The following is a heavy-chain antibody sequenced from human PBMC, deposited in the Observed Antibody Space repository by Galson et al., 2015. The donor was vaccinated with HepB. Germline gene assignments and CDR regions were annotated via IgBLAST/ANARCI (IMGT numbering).Heavy chain of an antibody. V-gene: IGHV3-7*01. CDR2: IKQDGSQK. Sequence: SLRLSCAASGFTFSRYWMSWVRQAPGKRLEWVANIKQDGSQKYYVDSVKGRFTISRDNAKNSLYLQMNSLRAEDTAVYYCARDVAVAVLGSFDIWGQGTMVTVSS. J-gene: IGHJ3*02. CDR1: GFTFSRYW. CDR3: ARDVAVAVLGSFDI. D-gene: IGHD6-19*01.